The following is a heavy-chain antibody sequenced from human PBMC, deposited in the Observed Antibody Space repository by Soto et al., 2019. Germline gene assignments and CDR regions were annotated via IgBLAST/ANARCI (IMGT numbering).Heavy chain of an antibody. D-gene: IGHD6-13*01. V-gene: IGHV3-30*18. CDR3: AKLYSSSSYYYYYYMDV. CDR1: GFTFSSYG. CDR2: ISYDGSNK. Sequence: GGSLRLSCAASGFTFSSYGMHWVRQAPGKGLEWVAVISYDGSNKYYADSVKGRFTISRDNSKNTLYLQMNSLRAEDTAVYYCAKLYSSSSYYYYYYMDVWGKGTTVTVSS. J-gene: IGHJ6*03.